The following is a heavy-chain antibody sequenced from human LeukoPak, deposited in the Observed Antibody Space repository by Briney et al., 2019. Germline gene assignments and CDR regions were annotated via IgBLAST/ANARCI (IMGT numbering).Heavy chain of an antibody. CDR1: GGSISSYY. D-gene: IGHD1-26*01. V-gene: IGHV4-59*13. CDR3: ARSGRGLATRFDP. J-gene: IGHJ5*02. Sequence: SETLSLTCTVSGGSISSYYWSWIRQPPGKGLDWIGYIYYTGSTNYNPSLKSRVTLSVDTSKNQFSLKLSSVTAADTAVYYFARSGRGLATRFDPWGQGILVTVSS. CDR2: IYYTGST.